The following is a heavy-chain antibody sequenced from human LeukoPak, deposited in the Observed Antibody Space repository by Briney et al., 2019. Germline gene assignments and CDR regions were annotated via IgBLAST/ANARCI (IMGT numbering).Heavy chain of an antibody. CDR1: GGTFSSYA. CDR2: IIPIFGTA. V-gene: IGHV1-69*05. J-gene: IGHJ1*01. CDR3: ARIGISARGTNFHH. Sequence: SVKVSCKASGGTFSSYAISWVRQAPGQGLEWMGGIIPIFGTANYAQKFQGRVTMTRDTSISTAYMGLSRLRSDDTALYYCARIGISARGTNFHHWGQGTLVTVSS. D-gene: IGHD6-13*01.